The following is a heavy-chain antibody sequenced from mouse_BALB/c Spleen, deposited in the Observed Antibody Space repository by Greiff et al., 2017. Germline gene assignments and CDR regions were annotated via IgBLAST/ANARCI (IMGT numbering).Heavy chain of an antibody. CDR2: IYPGNSDT. CDR1: GYTFTSYW. D-gene: IGHD2-4*01. V-gene: IGHV1-5*01. CDR3: TRRKYDYDGAWFAY. Sequence: EVQLQESGTVLARPGASVKMSCKASGYTFTSYWMHWVNQRPGQGLEWIGAIYPGNSDTSYNQKFKGKAKLTAVTSTSTAYMELSSLTNEDSAVYYCTRRKYDYDGAWFAYWGQGTLVTVSA. J-gene: IGHJ3*01.